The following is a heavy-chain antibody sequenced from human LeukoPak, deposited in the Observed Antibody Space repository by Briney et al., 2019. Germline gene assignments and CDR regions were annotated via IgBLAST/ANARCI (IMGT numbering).Heavy chain of an antibody. Sequence: GGSLRLSCAASGFTFSTYEMNWVRQPPGKGLEWVSYITSSGSTIYYADSVKGLFTISRDNAKNSLYLQMSSLRAEDTAVYYCASGGTLFDYWGQGTLVTVSS. V-gene: IGHV3-48*03. J-gene: IGHJ4*02. CDR2: ITSSGSTI. D-gene: IGHD1-1*01. CDR1: GFTFSTYE. CDR3: ASGGTLFDY.